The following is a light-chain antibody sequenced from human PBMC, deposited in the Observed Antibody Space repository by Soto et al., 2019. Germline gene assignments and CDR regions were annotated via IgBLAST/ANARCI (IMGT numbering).Light chain of an antibody. V-gene: IGLV6-57*01. J-gene: IGLJ2*01. CDR1: SGSIVSNY. CDR2: EDN. Sequence: FMLTQPHSVSESPGKTVTISCTRSSGSIVSNYVQWYQQRPGSSPTTVIYEDNQRPSGVPDRFSGSIDSSSNSASLTSSGLKTEDEADYYCQSYDSSNHVVFGGGTKVTVL. CDR3: QSYDSSNHVV.